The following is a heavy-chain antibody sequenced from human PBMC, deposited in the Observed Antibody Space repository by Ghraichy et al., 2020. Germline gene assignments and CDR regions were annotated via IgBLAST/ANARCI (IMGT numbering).Heavy chain of an antibody. Sequence: GGSLRLSCAASGFTFSNSGMSWVRQAPGKGLEWVSAINSAGTTYYADSVKGRFTISRDNSENTLYLQMNSLRAEDTAVYYCGKEVPGSSLHIDQWGQGTLVTVSS. CDR1: GFTFSNSG. J-gene: IGHJ4*02. D-gene: IGHD1-1*01. V-gene: IGHV3-23*01. CDR3: GKEVPGSSLHIDQ. CDR2: INSAGTT.